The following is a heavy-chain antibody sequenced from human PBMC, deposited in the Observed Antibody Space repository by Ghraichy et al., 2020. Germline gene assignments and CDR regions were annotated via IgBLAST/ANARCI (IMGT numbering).Heavy chain of an antibody. J-gene: IGHJ6*02. V-gene: IGHV3-48*03. CDR1: GFTFSSYE. D-gene: IGHD6-19*01. Sequence: GGSLRLSCAASGFTFSSYEMNWVRQAPGKGLEWVSYISSSGSTIYYADSVKGRFTISRDNAKNSLYLQMNSLRAEDTAVYYCARDRREYSSGWEGYYYYGMDVWGQGTTVTVSS. CDR3: ARDRREYSSGWEGYYYYGMDV. CDR2: ISSSGSTI.